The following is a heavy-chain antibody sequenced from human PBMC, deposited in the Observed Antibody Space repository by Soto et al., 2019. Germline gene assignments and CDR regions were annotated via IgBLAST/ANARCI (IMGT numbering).Heavy chain of an antibody. Sequence: GGSLRLSCAASGFTFSSYGMHWVRQAPGKGLEWVSAISGSGGSTYYADSVKGRFTISRDNSKNTLYLQMNSLRAEDTAVYYCAKDSITIFGVVIISDYGMDVWGQGTTVTVSS. CDR1: GFTFSSYG. D-gene: IGHD3-3*01. J-gene: IGHJ6*02. V-gene: IGHV3-23*01. CDR3: AKDSITIFGVVIISDYGMDV. CDR2: ISGSGGST.